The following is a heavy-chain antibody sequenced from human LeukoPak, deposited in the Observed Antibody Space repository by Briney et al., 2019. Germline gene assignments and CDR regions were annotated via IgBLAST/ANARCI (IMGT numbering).Heavy chain of an antibody. CDR1: GGSISSGSYY. CDR3: ARRLGPLYGFGFGRFITEYYFDY. V-gene: IGHV4-61*02. D-gene: IGHD1-20*01. J-gene: IGHJ4*02. CDR2: IYTSGST. Sequence: SQTLSLTCTVSGGSISSGSYYWSWIRQPAGKGLEWIGRIYTSGSTNYNPSLKSRVTISVDTSKNQFSLKLSSVTAADTAVYYCARRLGPLYGFGFGRFITEYYFDYWGQGTLVTVSS.